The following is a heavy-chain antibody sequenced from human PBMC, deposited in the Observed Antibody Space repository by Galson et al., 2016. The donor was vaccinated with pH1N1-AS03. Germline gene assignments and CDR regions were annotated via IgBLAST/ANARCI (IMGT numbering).Heavy chain of an antibody. V-gene: IGHV1-46*01. CDR1: GYTFTSYY. CDR3: ARVSAGLPGNYYAMDV. J-gene: IGHJ6*02. Sequence: SVKVSCKASGYTFTSYYIHWVRQAPGQGREWMGIINPSDGNTNYAQRFQGRVTMTRDTSTSTVYMELSSLRSDDTAVYYCARVSAGLPGNYYAMDVWGQGTTVTVPS. D-gene: IGHD2-2*01. CDR2: INPSDGNT.